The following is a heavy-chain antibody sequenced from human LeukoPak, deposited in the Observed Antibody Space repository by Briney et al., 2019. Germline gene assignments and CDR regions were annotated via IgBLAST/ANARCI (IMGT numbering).Heavy chain of an antibody. V-gene: IGHV3-30*18. J-gene: IGHJ4*02. CDR3: AKEYTKDYSIGYQ. Sequence: PGGSLRLSCAASGFTFSSYGMHWVRQAPGKGLEWVAVISYDGSNKYYADSVKGRFTISRDNSKNTLYLQMNSLRAEDTAVYYCAKEYTKDYSIGYQWGQGTLVTVSS. CDR1: GFTFSSYG. D-gene: IGHD3-22*01. CDR2: ISYDGSNK.